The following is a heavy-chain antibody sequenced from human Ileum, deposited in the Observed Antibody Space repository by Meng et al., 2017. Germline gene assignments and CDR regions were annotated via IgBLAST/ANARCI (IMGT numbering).Heavy chain of an antibody. CDR3: ANELRYYFEY. CDR1: GFSFSTYT. J-gene: IGHJ4*02. CDR2: ITSSGRFI. D-gene: IGHD4-23*01. Sequence: ELLLVESGGGLVKPGMSLRLSCAASGFSFSTYTMHWVRQAPGKGPEWVSSITSSGRFIFYADSVKGRFTISRDNAKSSLYLQMNSLRDGDTAVYYCANELRYYFEYWGQGALVTVSS. V-gene: IGHV3-21*02.